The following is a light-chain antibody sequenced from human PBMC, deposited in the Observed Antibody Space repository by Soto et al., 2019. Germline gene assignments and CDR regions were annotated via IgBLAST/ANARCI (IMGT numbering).Light chain of an antibody. CDR2: GAS. CDR1: QSVSSSY. J-gene: IGKJ1*01. V-gene: IGKV3-20*01. CDR3: QQYGSSPWT. Sequence: EIVLTQSPGTLSLSPGERATLSCRASQSVSSSYLAGYQQKPGQAPRPLIYGASSRAIGIPDRFSSSGSGTDFTLTISRLEPEDFAVYYCQQYGSSPWTFDQGTKVEIK.